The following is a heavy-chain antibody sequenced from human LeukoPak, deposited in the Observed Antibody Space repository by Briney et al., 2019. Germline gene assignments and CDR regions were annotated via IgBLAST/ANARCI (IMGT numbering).Heavy chain of an antibody. D-gene: IGHD4-17*01. CDR3: AKDRNGDYVLDY. CDR1: GFTFSSYW. J-gene: IGHJ4*02. CDR2: INDDGTNT. Sequence: GGSLRLSCAASGFTFSSYWMHWVRQVPGKGLVWVSSINDDGTNTNYADSVKGRFTISRDNSKNTLYLQMNSLRAEDTAVYYCAKDRNGDYVLDYWGQGTLVTVSS. V-gene: IGHV3-74*01.